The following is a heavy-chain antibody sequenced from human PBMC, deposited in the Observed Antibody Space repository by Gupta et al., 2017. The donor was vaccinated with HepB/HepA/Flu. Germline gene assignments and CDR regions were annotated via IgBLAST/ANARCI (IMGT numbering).Heavy chain of an antibody. J-gene: IGHJ3*02. CDR3: TKDTNGNYVGGFGI. D-gene: IGHD2-21*01. V-gene: IGHV3-23*02. CDR2: ISASGDRI. CDR1: GFTFRRYA. Sequence: EVQLLDSGGGLVQPGGSLRLSCATSGFTFRRYALSWVRQAPGKGLEGVSGISASGDRIYYEDTGKRRFTISRESVKKTLGNQMTGLGGVGTTMYYFTKDTNGNYVGGFGIGRQGTMV.